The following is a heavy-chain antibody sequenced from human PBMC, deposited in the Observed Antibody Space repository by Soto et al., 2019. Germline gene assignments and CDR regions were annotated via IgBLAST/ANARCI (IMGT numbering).Heavy chain of an antibody. D-gene: IGHD3-10*01. CDR3: ARDYWFEGRGYPLDS. CDR2: IYSGGST. CDR1: GFTFSSYS. Sequence: GGSRRLSCAASGFTFSSYSMIWVRQPPGKGLEWVSVIYSGGSTYYADSVKGRFIISRDNSKNTSHLQMDSLRAEDTAVYYCARDYWFEGRGYPLDSWGRRTLVPVSS. J-gene: IGHJ5*01. V-gene: IGHV3-66*01.